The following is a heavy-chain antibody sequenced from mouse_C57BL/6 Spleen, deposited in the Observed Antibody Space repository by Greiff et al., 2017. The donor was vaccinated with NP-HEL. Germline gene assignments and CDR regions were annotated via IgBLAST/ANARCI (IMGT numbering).Heavy chain of an antibody. CDR1: GYTFTSYW. D-gene: IGHD3-2*02. CDR3: ARRGAQAYLYYFDY. V-gene: IGHV1-50*01. J-gene: IGHJ2*01. Sequence: QVQLQQPGAELVKPGASVKLSCKASGYTFTSYWMQWVKQRPGQGLEWIGEIDPSDSYTNYNQKFKGKATLTVDTSSSTAYMQLSSLTSEDSAVYYCARRGAQAYLYYFDYWGQGTTLTVSS. CDR2: IDPSDSYT.